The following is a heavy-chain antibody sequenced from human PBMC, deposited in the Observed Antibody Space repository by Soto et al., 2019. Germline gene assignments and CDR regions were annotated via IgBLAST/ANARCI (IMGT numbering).Heavy chain of an antibody. CDR3: ARDKHFCSVYYNIDY. CDR1: GGTFSSYA. Sequence: SVKVSCKASGGTFSSYAISWVRQAPGQGLEWMVGIIPILGTANYPQKFQGRVTITADESTSTAYMELSSLRSEDTAVYYCARDKHFCSVYYNIDYWGQGTLVTVSS. V-gene: IGHV1-69*13. D-gene: IGHD3-3*02. J-gene: IGHJ4*02. CDR2: IIPILGTA.